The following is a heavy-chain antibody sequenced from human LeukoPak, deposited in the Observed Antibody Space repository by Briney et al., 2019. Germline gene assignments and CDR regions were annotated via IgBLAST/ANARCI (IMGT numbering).Heavy chain of an antibody. J-gene: IGHJ4*02. CDR1: GGTFSSYA. V-gene: IGHV1-69*04. Sequence: VASVKVSCKASGGTFSSYAISWVRQAPGQGLEWMGRIIPILGIANYAQKFQGRVTITADKSTSTAYMELRSLRSDDTAVYYCARDQRYGSGNLDYWGQGTLVTVSS. CDR2: IIPILGIA. CDR3: ARDQRYGSGNLDY. D-gene: IGHD3-10*01.